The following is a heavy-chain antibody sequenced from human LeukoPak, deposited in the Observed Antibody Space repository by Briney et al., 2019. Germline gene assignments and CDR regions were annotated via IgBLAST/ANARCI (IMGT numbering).Heavy chain of an antibody. CDR1: GFTFSSYW. CDR3: ARALTGTTEGLDY. D-gene: IGHD1-20*01. Sequence: QPGGSLTLSCAASGFTFSSYWMIWVRQAPGKVLEWVANIKQDGSEKYYVDSVKGRFTISRDNAKNSVYLQMSSLRAEDTAVYYCARALTGTTEGLDYWGQGTLVTVSS. V-gene: IGHV3-7*01. CDR2: IKQDGSEK. J-gene: IGHJ4*02.